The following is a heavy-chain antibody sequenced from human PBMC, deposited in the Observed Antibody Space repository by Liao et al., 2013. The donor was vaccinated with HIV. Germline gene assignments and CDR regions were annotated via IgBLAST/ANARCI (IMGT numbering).Heavy chain of an antibody. CDR2: IYANGST. CDR1: GGSLSSGSYC. Sequence: QVQLQESGPGLVKPSQTLSLTCSVSGGSLSSGSYCWGWIRQPAGRGLEWIGRIYANGSTNYNPSLKIRVNISVHESKNQFSLRLSSVTAADTAVYYCARDSSSWYVHYMDVWGKGTTVTVSS. V-gene: IGHV4-61*02. D-gene: IGHD6-13*01. CDR3: ARDSSSWYVHYMDV. J-gene: IGHJ6*03.